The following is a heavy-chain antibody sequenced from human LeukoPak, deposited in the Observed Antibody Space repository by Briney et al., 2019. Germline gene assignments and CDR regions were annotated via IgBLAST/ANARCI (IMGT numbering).Heavy chain of an antibody. J-gene: IGHJ5*02. V-gene: IGHV3-53*01. CDR2: IYNTGST. CDR3: AREGWFDP. CDR1: GFTVSSNY. Sequence: GGSLRLSCAASGFTVSSNYMSWVRQAPGKGLEWVSVIYNTGSTYYTDSVKGRFTISRDNSKNTLELQMNSLRAEDTAMYYCAREGWFDPWGQGTLVTVSS.